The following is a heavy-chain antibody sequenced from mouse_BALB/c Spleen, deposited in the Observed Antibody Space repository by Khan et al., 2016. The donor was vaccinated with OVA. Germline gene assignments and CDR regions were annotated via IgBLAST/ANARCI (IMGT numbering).Heavy chain of an antibody. J-gene: IGHJ4*01. D-gene: IGHD2-14*01. Sequence: QVQLQQSGAELARPGASVKMSCKASGYTFTSNTMHWVKQRPGQGLEWIGYINPRSSYTNYNQKFKDKATLTADKSSSTAYMQLSSLTSEDSAVYYCARRTTEYTMDYGGQGTSVTVSS. CDR2: INPRSSYT. CDR1: GYTFTSNT. V-gene: IGHV1-4*01. CDR3: ARRTTEYTMDY.